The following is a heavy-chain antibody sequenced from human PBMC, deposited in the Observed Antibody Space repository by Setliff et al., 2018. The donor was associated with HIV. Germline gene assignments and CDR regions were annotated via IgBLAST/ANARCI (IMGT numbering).Heavy chain of an antibody. J-gene: IGHJ4*02. CDR1: GVSISNYY. D-gene: IGHD3-22*01. Sequence: PSETLSLTCTVSGVSISNYYWNWIRQPPGKGLEWIGYIFTSGDTNYNPSLRSRVTLSVDMSKNQVSLKLGSVTAADTAVYFCASAPLYCYDGSGYLKYWGQGSQVTVSS. CDR2: IFTSGDT. V-gene: IGHV4-4*09. CDR3: ASAPLYCYDGSGYLKY.